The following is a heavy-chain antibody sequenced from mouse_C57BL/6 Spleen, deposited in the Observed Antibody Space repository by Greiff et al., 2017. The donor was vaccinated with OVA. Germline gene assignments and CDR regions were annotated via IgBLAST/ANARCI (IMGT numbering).Heavy chain of an antibody. D-gene: IGHD1-1*01. V-gene: IGHV1-52*01. Sequence: QVQLQQPGAELVRPGSSVKLSCKASGYTFTSYWMHWVKQRPIQGLEWIGNIDPSDSETHYNQKFKDKATLTVDKSSSTAYMQLSSLTSEDSAVYYCARSYYYGSSPHFDYWGQGTTLTVSS. J-gene: IGHJ2*01. CDR2: IDPSDSET. CDR3: ARSYYYGSSPHFDY. CDR1: GYTFTSYW.